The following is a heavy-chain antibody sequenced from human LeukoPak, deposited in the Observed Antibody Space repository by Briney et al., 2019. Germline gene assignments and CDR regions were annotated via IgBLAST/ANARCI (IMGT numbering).Heavy chain of an antibody. CDR2: ISGGGGST. D-gene: IGHD1-1*01. CDR3: AKGLRGTPVDY. V-gene: IGHV3-23*01. J-gene: IGHJ4*02. CDR1: GFTFSSYA. Sequence: LTGGSLRLSCAASGFTFSSYAMSWVRQAPGKGLEWVSAISGGGGSTYYADSVKGRFTISRDNSKNTLYLQMNSLRAEDTAVYYCAKGLRGTPVDYWGQGTLVTVSS.